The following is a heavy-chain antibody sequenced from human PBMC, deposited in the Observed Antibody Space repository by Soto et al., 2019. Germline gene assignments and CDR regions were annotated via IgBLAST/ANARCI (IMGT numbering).Heavy chain of an antibody. D-gene: IGHD3-22*01. CDR3: AREALYYESRGLDY. CDR1: GYTFTSNG. Sequence: GASVKVSCKASGYTFTSNGISWVRQAPGQGLEWMGWISGYNGNTNYAQNLQGRVTMTTDTSTSTAYMELRSLRSDDTAVYYCAREALYYESRGLDYWGQGTLVTVSS. J-gene: IGHJ4*02. CDR2: ISGYNGNT. V-gene: IGHV1-18*01.